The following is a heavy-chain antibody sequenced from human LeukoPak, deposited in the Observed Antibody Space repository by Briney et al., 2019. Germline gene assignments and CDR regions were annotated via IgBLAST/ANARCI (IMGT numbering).Heavy chain of an antibody. V-gene: IGHV3-30*02. CDR2: IRYDGSNK. CDR1: GFTFSSYG. J-gene: IGHJ4*02. D-gene: IGHD1-26*01. CDR3: AKDLGWEPNRFDY. Sequence: PGGSLRLSCAASGFTFSSYGMHWVRQAPGKGLEWVAFIRYDGSNKYYADSVKGRFTISRDNSKNTLYLQMNSLRAEDTAVYYCAKDLGWEPNRFDYWGQGTLVTVSS.